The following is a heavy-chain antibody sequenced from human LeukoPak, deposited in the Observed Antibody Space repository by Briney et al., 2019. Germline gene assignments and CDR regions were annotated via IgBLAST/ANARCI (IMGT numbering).Heavy chain of an antibody. V-gene: IGHV4-30-4*08. D-gene: IGHD6-19*01. CDR1: GGSISSGDYY. J-gene: IGHJ4*02. CDR2: IYYSGST. Sequence: SQTLSLTCTVSGGSISSGDYYWSWIRQPPGKGLEWIGYIYYSGSTYYNPSLKSRVTISVDTSKNQFSLKLSSVTAADTAVYYCARDSGMAGTSFDYWGQGTLVTVSS. CDR3: ARDSGMAGTSFDY.